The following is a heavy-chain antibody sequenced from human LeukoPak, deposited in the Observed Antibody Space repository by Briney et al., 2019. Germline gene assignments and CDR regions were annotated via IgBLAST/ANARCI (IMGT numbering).Heavy chain of an antibody. J-gene: IGHJ4*02. CDR3: ASTVATGLIDY. CDR2: ISGSGDST. CDR1: GFTFSTYA. V-gene: IGHV3-23*01. D-gene: IGHD4-23*01. Sequence: GGSLRLSCAASGFTFSTYAVNWVRQAPGKGLEWVSTISGSGDSTYYADSVKGRFTISRDNSKDTLYLQMSSVRVDDTAVYYCASTVATGLIDYWGQGTLVTVSS.